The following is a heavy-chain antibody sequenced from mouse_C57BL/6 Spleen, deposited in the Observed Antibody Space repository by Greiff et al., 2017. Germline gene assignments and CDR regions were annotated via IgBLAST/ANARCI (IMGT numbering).Heavy chain of an antibody. CDR1: GYTFTSYW. CDR2: IYPGSGST. Sequence: QVQLKQPGAELVKPGASVKMSCKASGYTFTSYWITWVKQRPGQGLEWIGDIYPGSGSTNYNEKFKSKATMTVDTSSSTAYMQLSSLTSEDSAVCSWARGTYGNSHRWGRGTTVTGSS. V-gene: IGHV1-55*01. J-gene: IGHJ1*03. CDR3: ARGTYGNSHR. D-gene: IGHD1-1*01.